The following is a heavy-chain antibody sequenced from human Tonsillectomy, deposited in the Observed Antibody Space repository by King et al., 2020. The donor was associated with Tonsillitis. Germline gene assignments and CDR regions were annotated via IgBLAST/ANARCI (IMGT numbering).Heavy chain of an antibody. D-gene: IGHD3-22*01. CDR3: ARDSYYDSSGYYSGDYYGMDV. CDR1: GFTFSDYY. Sequence: VQLVESGGGLVKPGGSLRLSCAASGFTFSDYYMSWIRQAPGKGLEWVSDITSSGSTIYYADSVKGRFTSSRDNAKNSLYLQMNSLRAEDTAVYYCARDSYYDSSGYYSGDYYGMDVWGQGTTVTVSS. V-gene: IGHV3-11*01. CDR2: ITSSGSTI. J-gene: IGHJ6*02.